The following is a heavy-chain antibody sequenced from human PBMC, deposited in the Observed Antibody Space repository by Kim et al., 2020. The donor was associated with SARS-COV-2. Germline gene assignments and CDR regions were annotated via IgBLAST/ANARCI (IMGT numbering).Heavy chain of an antibody. D-gene: IGHD3-10*01. Sequence: YATPVNGQFTIARDNSKNTLCLQMTGLRAEDTAVYYCARTLVLSGYYGMDVWGQGTTVTVSS. J-gene: IGHJ6*02. CDR3: ARTLVLSGYYGMDV. V-gene: IGHV3-33*01.